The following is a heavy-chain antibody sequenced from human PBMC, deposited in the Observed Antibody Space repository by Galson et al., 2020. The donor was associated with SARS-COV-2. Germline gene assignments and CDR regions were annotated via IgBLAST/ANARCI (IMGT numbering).Heavy chain of an antibody. D-gene: IGHD6-19*01. CDR2: ISYDGSKK. V-gene: IGHV3-30*18. CDR3: AKDLAEGIAVALWGLDV. J-gene: IGHJ6*02. CDR1: GFTFNFYG. Sequence: GGSLSLSCAASGFTFNFYGMHWVRQAPGKGLEWVAVISYDGSKKYYADSVKGRFTISRDNSKNTLYLQMNSLRAEDTAVYYCAKDLAEGIAVALWGLDVWGQGTTVTVSS.